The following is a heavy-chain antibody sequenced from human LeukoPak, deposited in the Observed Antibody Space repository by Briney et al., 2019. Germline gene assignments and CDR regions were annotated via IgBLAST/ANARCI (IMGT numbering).Heavy chain of an antibody. Sequence: GGSLRLSCAASGFTFSSYGMHWVRQAPGKGLEWVAVISYDGSNKYYADSVKGRFTISRDNSKNTLYLQMNSLRAEDTAVYYCADKANFDYWGQGTLVTVSS. V-gene: IGHV3-30*03. CDR1: GFTFSSYG. J-gene: IGHJ4*02. CDR3: ADKANFDY. CDR2: ISYDGSNK.